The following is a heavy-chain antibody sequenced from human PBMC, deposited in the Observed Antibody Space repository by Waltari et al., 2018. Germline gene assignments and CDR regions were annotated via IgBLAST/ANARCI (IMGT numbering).Heavy chain of an antibody. CDR2: IIGSGGTS. D-gene: IGHD3-10*01. Sequence: VQLLESGGDLIQPGGSLRLSCAASGFTFSHFAMTWVRQASGKCLWCVLSIIGSGGTSYYTDSVTGRFTISRDNSENTLYRHMNSLRAEDSAIYYCAKDRGSGRIYFDSWGRGTLVAVSS. J-gene: IGHJ4*02. V-gene: IGHV3-23*01. CDR3: AKDRGSGRIYFDS. CDR1: GFTFSHFA.